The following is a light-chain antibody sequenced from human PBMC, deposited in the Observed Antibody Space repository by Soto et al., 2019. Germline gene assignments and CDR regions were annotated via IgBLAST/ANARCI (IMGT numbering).Light chain of an antibody. V-gene: IGKV3-20*01. CDR2: GAS. CDR1: QSVSSSY. Sequence: EIVLTQSPGTLSLSPGERATPSCRASQSVSSSYLAWYQQKPGQAPRLLIYGASSRATGIPDRFSGSGSGTDFTITISRLEPEDFAVYYCHQYDSSPLTFGGGTKVEIK. J-gene: IGKJ4*01. CDR3: HQYDSSPLT.